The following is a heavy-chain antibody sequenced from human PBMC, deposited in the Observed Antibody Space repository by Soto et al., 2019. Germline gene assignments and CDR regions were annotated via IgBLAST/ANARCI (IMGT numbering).Heavy chain of an antibody. Sequence: ASVKVSCKASGYTFTGYYMHWVRQAPGQGLEWMGWINPNSGSTYYADSVKGRFTISRHNSKNTLYLQMNSLRAEDTAVYYCAREGYHYYYGMDVWGQGTTVTVSS. CDR3: AREGYHYYYGMDV. V-gene: IGHV1-2*02. J-gene: IGHJ6*02. CDR1: GYTFTGYY. CDR2: INPNSGST.